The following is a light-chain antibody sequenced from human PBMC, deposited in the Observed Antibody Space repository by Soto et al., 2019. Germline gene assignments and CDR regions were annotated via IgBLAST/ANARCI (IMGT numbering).Light chain of an antibody. J-gene: IGLJ2*01. Sequence: QSVLTQPASVSGSPGQSISISCTGTNSDIAGYTYVSWYQQHPGKAPKLMIYQVSNRPSGVSNRFSGSKSGNTASLTISGLQAEDEADYYCSSYTSSSNVVFGGGTQLTVL. CDR2: QVS. CDR1: NSDIAGYTY. V-gene: IGLV2-14*01. CDR3: SSYTSSSNVV.